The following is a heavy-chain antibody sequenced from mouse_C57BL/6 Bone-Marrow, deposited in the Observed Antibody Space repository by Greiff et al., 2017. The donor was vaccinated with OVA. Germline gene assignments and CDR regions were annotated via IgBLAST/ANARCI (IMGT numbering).Heavy chain of an antibody. CDR3: GSGPIFAY. J-gene: IGHJ3*01. Sequence: VHVKQSGAELVKPGASVKLSCTASGFNITDYYMPWVKQRTEQGLEWIGTIDPGDGETNYAPQFQGKATITADTSSNTAYLQLRSLTSEDTAVYYCGSGPIFAYWGQGTLVTVSA. CDR2: IDPGDGET. D-gene: IGHD6-1*01. V-gene: IGHV14-2*01. CDR1: GFNITDYY.